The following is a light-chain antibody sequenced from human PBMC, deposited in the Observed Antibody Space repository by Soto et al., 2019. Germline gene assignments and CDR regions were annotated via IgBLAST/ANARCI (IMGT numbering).Light chain of an antibody. CDR2: GVS. CDR1: QSVNSNY. V-gene: IGKV3-20*01. J-gene: IGKJ3*01. CDR3: QKYGNSGVT. Sequence: EPALTQSPGTMSLSQVEIGTLSRRASQSVNSNYLAWHKQKTGQAPRLLIYGVSSRATGIKDRFSVSVYGTDLNLTIRRMEPEDFAVDYGQKYGNSGVTCGPGTKGEIK.